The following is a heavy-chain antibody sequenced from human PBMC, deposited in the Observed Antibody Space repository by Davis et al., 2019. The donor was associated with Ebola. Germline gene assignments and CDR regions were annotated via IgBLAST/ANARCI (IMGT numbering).Heavy chain of an antibody. CDR1: GYTFTSYG. J-gene: IGHJ4*02. D-gene: IGHD3-9*01. CDR2: ISGYNGNT. Sequence: ASVKVSCKAYGYTFTSYGISWVRQAPGQGLEWMGWISGYNGNTNYAQKFQGRVTMTRDTSTSTVYMELNSLRSEDTAVYYCAGGGGYTDWLSPFWRYWGQGTLVTVSS. V-gene: IGHV1-18*01. CDR3: AGGGGYTDWLSPFWRY.